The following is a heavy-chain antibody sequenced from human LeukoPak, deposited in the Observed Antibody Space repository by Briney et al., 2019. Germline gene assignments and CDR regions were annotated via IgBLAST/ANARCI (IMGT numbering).Heavy chain of an antibody. Sequence: PWETLSLTCTVSGGSVSSGSYYWSWIRQPPGKGLEWIGYIYYSGSTNYNPSLKSRVTISVDTSKNQFSLKLSSVTAADTAVYYCARAPGGDTLYDYWGQGTLVTVSS. CDR1: GGSVSSGSYY. CDR2: IYYSGST. D-gene: IGHD5-18*01. J-gene: IGHJ4*02. CDR3: ARAPGGDTLYDY. V-gene: IGHV4-61*01.